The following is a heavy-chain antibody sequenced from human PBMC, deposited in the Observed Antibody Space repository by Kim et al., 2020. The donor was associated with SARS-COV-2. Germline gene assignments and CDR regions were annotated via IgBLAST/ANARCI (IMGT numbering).Heavy chain of an antibody. V-gene: IGHV1-18*01. CDR3: ARVGIEQWLVDWEDYYYYGMDV. D-gene: IGHD6-19*01. CDR2: ISAYNGNT. J-gene: IGHJ6*02. CDR1: GYTFTSYG. Sequence: ASVKVSCKASGYTFTSYGISWVRQAPGQGLEWMGWISAYNGNTNYAQKLQGRVTMTTDTSTSTAYMELRSLRSDDTAVYYCARVGIEQWLVDWEDYYYYGMDVWGQGTTVTVSS.